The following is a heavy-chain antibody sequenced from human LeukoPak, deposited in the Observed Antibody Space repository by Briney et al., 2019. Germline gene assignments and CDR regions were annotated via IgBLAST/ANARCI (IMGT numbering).Heavy chain of an antibody. D-gene: IGHD1-26*01. V-gene: IGHV1-8*01. Sequence: GASVKVSCKASGYTFTSYDINWVRQATGQGLEWMGWMNPNSGNTGYAQKFQGRVTMTRNTSIGTAYMELSSLRSEDTAVYYSARGLSGSYSGGAWFDPWGQGTLVTVSS. CDR2: MNPNSGNT. J-gene: IGHJ5*02. CDR1: GYTFTSYD. CDR3: ARGLSGSYSGGAWFDP.